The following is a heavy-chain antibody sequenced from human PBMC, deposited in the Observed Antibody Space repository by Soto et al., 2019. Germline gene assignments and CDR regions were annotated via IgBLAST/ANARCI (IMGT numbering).Heavy chain of an antibody. D-gene: IGHD7-27*01. Sequence: QVHLVQSGAAVRKPGASVKVSCKASGYTFSSYAMHWVRQAPGHRLEWMGWINAGYGNTKSSQKFQDRVTISRDTSASTAYMELTRLRSEDTAVYYCARDTGDGTFDFWGQGTLVTVSS. V-gene: IGHV1-3*01. J-gene: IGHJ4*02. CDR1: GYTFSSYA. CDR2: INAGYGNT. CDR3: ARDTGDGTFDF.